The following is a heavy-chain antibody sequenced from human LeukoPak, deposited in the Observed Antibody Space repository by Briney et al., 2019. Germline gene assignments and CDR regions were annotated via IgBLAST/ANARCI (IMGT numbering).Heavy chain of an antibody. V-gene: IGHV4-31*03. CDR3: ARVPEYQLPGGHNWFDP. CDR1: GGSISSGGYY. J-gene: IGHJ5*02. CDR2: IYYSGST. Sequence: SETLSLTCTVSGGSISSGGYYWSWIRQHPGKGLEWIGYIYYSGSTYYNPSLKSRVTISVDTSKYQFSLKLSSVTAADTAVYYCARVPEYQLPGGHNWFDPWGQGTLVAVSS. D-gene: IGHD2-2*01.